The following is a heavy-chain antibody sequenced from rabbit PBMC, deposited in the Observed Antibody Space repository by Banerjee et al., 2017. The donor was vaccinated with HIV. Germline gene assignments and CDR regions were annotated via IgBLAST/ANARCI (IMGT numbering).Heavy chain of an antibody. CDR3: ARNADYAGYYGAGNL. V-gene: IGHV1S45*01. Sequence: QEQLEESGGDLVQPEGSLTLTCTASGFSFSSSYYMCWVRQAPGKGLEWIACISAGSSGTTYYASWAKGRFTISKTSSTTVTLQMTSLTAADTATYFCARNADYAGYYGAGNLWGQGTLVTVS. D-gene: IGHD7-1*01. CDR2: ISAGSSGTT. CDR1: GFSFSSSYY. J-gene: IGHJ4*01.